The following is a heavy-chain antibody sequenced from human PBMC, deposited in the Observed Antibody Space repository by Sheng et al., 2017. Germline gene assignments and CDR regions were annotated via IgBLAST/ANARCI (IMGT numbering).Heavy chain of an antibody. CDR3: ARRRDLSHDAFDI. CDR2: ISYDGSNK. J-gene: IGHJ3*02. CDR1: GFTFSSYV. V-gene: IGHV3-30*03. Sequence: QVQLVESGGGVVQPGRSLRLSCAASGFTFSSYVIHWVRQAPGKGLEWVAVISYDGSNKYSADSVKGRFTISRDNSKNTLYLQMNSLRAEDTAVYYCARRRDLSHDAFDIWGQGTMVTVSS. D-gene: IGHD2-21*01.